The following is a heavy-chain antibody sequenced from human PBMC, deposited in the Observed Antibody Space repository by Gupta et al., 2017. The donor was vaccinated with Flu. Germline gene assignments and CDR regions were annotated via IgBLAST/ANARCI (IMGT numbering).Heavy chain of an antibody. CDR1: GFTFDDYA. CDR2: ISWNSGSI. CDR3: AKDISSSGWYENYFDY. V-gene: IGHV3-9*01. D-gene: IGHD6-19*01. Sequence: EVQLVESGGGLVQPGRSLRLSCAASGFTFDDYAMHWVRHAPGKGLEWVSGISWNSGSIGYADSVKGRFTISRDNAKNSLYLQMNSLRAEDTALYYCAKDISSSGWYENYFDYWGQGTLVTVSS. J-gene: IGHJ4*02.